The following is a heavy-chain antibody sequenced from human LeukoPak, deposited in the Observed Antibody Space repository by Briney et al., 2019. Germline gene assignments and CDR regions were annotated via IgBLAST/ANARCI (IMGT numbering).Heavy chain of an antibody. J-gene: IGHJ3*02. V-gene: IGHV4-38-2*01. CDR3: ARTPGMVIDSFDI. Sequence: GSLRLSCAASGFTFSDYNMSWIRQPPGKGLEWIGTIYYSGSTYYNPSLKSRVTISVDTSKNQFSLKLSSVTAADTAVYYCARTPGMVIDSFDIWGQGTMVTVSS. D-gene: IGHD3-3*01. CDR2: IYYSGST. CDR1: GFTFSDYN.